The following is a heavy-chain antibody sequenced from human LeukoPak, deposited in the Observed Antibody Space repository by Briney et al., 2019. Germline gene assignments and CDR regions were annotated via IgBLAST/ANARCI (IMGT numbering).Heavy chain of an antibody. D-gene: IGHD3-3*01. CDR1: GFTFSSYW. V-gene: IGHV3-7*01. J-gene: IGHJ6*02. Sequence: GGSLRLSCAASGFTFSSYWMSWVRQAPGKGLEWVANIKQDGSEKYYVDSVKGRFTISRDNAKNSLYLQMNSLRAEDTAVYYCARSYDFWGCGYYGMDVWGQGTTVTVSS. CDR3: ARSYDFWGCGYYGMDV. CDR2: IKQDGSEK.